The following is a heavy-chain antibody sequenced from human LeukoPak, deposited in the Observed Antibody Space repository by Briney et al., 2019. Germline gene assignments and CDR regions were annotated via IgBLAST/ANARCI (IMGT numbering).Heavy chain of an antibody. J-gene: IGHJ4*02. D-gene: IGHD3-22*01. V-gene: IGHV3-11*01. Sequence: GGSLRLSCAASGFTFSDYYMSWLRQAPGKGLEWVSYISSSGSTIYYADSVKGRFTISRDNAKNSLYLQMNSLRAEDTAVYYCARDRHYDSSGYPGYWGQGTLVTVSS. CDR3: ARDRHYDSSGYPGY. CDR1: GFTFSDYY. CDR2: ISSSGSTI.